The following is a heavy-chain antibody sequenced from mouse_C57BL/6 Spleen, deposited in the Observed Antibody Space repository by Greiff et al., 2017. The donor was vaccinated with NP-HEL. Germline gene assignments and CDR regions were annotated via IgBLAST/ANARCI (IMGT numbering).Heavy chain of an antibody. CDR3: ARRGDYSTLYAMDY. CDR2: IYPGSGST. J-gene: IGHJ4*01. D-gene: IGHD2-5*01. V-gene: IGHV1-55*01. Sequence: QVQLKQPGAELVKPGASVKMSCKASGYTFTSYWITWVKQRPGQGLEWIGDIYPGSGSTNYNEKFKSKATLTVDTSSSTAYMQLSSLTSEDSAVYYCARRGDYSTLYAMDYWGQGTSVTVSS. CDR1: GYTFTSYW.